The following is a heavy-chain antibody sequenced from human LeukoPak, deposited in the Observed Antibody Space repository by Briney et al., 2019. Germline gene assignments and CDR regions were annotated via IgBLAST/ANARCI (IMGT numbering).Heavy chain of an antibody. CDR2: ISSSSSYI. Sequence: PGGSLRLSCAASGFTFSSYSMNWVRQAPGKGLEWVPSISSSSSYIYYADSVKGRFTISRDNAKNSLYLQMNSLRAEDTAVYYCAREVSARFLGEYYYYMDVWGKGTTVTVSS. CDR1: GFTFSSYS. D-gene: IGHD3-16*01. CDR3: AREVSARFLGEYYYYMDV. J-gene: IGHJ6*03. V-gene: IGHV3-21*01.